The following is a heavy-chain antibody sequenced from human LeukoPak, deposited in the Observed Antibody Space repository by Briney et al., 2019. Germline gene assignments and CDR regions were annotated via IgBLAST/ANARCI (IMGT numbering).Heavy chain of an antibody. CDR2: IHYSGST. CDR3: ARALGSSWYWVDP. Sequence: SQTLSLTCTVSGGSMSGGGYYWSWIRQYPGKGLEWIGYIHYSGSTYYNPSLKSRVTISVGTAKNQFSLKLSSVTAADTAVYCCARALGSSWYWVDPWGQGTLVTVSS. J-gene: IGHJ5*02. V-gene: IGHV4-31*03. CDR1: GGSMSGGGYY. D-gene: IGHD6-13*01.